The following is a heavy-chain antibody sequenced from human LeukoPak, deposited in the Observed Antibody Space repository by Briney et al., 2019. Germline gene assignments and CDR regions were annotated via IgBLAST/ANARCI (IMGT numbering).Heavy chain of an antibody. V-gene: IGHV3-74*01. CDR2: INPDGSST. Sequence: GGSLRLSYEASGFTFSSSWMHWVRQAPGKGLVWVARINPDGSSTNYADSVKGRSTISRDNANNTLFLHISNLRAEDAAFYYCTKERGWSFYFDSWGQGTLVTVSS. D-gene: IGHD6-19*01. CDR1: GFTFSSSW. J-gene: IGHJ4*02. CDR3: TKERGWSFYFDS.